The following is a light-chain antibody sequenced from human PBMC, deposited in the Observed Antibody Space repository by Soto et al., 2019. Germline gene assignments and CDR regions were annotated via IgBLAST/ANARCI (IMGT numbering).Light chain of an antibody. CDR3: QQHNSYSWT. J-gene: IGKJ1*01. Sequence: DIQMTQSPSTLSASVGDRVTITCRASQSISTWLAWYQQKPGEAPKLLIYKASTLESGVPSRFSGTGSGIEFTLTISSLQPDDFASYYCQQHNSYSWTFGQGTKVEIK. CDR1: QSISTW. V-gene: IGKV1-5*03. CDR2: KAS.